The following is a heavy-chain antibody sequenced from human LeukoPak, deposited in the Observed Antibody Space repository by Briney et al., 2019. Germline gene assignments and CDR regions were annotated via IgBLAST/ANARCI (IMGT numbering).Heavy chain of an antibody. CDR2: IIPIFGTA. V-gene: IGHV1-69*13. J-gene: IGHJ6*04. D-gene: IGHD2-15*01. CDR1: GGTFSSYA. CDR3: ARGCSYCSGGSCYSLQYYGMDV. Sequence: SVKVSCKASGGTFSSYAISWVRQAPGQGLEWMGGIIPIFGTANYAQKFQGRVTITADESTSTAYMELSSLRSEDTAVYYCARGCSYCSGGSCYSLQYYGMDVWGKGTTVTVSS.